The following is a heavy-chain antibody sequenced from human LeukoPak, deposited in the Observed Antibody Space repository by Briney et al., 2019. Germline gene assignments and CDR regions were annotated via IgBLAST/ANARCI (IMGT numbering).Heavy chain of an antibody. J-gene: IGHJ4*02. CDR2: IYYSGST. Sequence: SSQTLSLTCTASGGSISSGGYYWSWIRQHPGKGLEWIGYIYYSGSTYYNPSLKSRVTISVDTSKNQFSLKLSSVTAADTAVYYCARHEGPYSSSSRAGSYFDYWGQGTLVTVSS. V-gene: IGHV4-31*03. D-gene: IGHD6-6*01. CDR3: ARHEGPYSSSSRAGSYFDY. CDR1: GGSISSGGYY.